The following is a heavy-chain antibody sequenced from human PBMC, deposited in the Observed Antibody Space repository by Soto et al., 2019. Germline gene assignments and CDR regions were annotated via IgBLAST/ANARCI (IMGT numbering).Heavy chain of an antibody. CDR2: IYYSGST. V-gene: IGHV4-61*01. CDR1: GGSVSSGSYY. D-gene: IGHD1-1*01. Sequence: SETLSPTCTVSGGSVSSGSYYWSWIRQPPGKGLEWIGYIYYSGSTNYNPSLKSRVTISVDTSKNQFSLKLSSVTAADTAVYYCASTTGTTFFLNHFDYWGQGTLVTVSS. J-gene: IGHJ4*02. CDR3: ASTTGTTFFLNHFDY.